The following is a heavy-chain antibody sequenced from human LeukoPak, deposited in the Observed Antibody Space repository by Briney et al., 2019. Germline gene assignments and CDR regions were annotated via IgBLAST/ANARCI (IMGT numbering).Heavy chain of an antibody. V-gene: IGHV1-2*02. CDR1: GYTFTGYY. J-gene: IGHJ4*02. CDR2: INPNSGGT. CDR3: ARDKPYYYDSSGYYPRYYFDY. Sequence: GASVKVSCKASGYTFTGYYMHWVRQAPGQGLEWMGWINPNSGGTNYAQKFQGRVTMTRDTSTSTVYMELSSLRSEDTAVYYCARDKPYYYDSSGYYPRYYFDYWGQGTLVTVSS. D-gene: IGHD3-22*01.